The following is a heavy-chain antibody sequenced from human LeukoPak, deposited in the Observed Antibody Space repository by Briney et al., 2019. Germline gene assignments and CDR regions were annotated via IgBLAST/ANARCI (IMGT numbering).Heavy chain of an antibody. J-gene: IGHJ5*02. D-gene: IGHD3-10*01. Sequence: ASETLSLTCAVSGGSFSGYYWTWIRQPPGKGLEWIGEINHSGSTNYNPSLKSRVTISVDTSKNQFSLKLSSVTAADTAVYYCARDHNQYYYGSGVSGGWFDPWGQGTLVTVSS. V-gene: IGHV4-34*01. CDR3: ARDHNQYYYGSGVSGGWFDP. CDR2: INHSGST. CDR1: GGSFSGYY.